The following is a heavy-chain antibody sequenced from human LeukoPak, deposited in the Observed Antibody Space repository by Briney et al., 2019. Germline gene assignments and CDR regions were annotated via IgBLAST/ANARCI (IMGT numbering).Heavy chain of an antibody. V-gene: IGHV4-39*07. J-gene: IGHJ4*02. CDR2: IYYSGST. CDR1: GGSISSSNYY. D-gene: IGHD6-19*01. CDR3: ARNFSSVWFDY. Sequence: SETLSLTCTVSGGSISSSNYYWGWIRQPPGKGLEWIGSIYYSGSTSYNPSLKSRVTISVDTSKNQFSLKLSSVTAADTAVYYCARNFSSVWFDYWGQRTLVTVSS.